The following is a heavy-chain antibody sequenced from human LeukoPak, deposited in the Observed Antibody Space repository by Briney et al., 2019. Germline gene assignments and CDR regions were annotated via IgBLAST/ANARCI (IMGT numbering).Heavy chain of an antibody. J-gene: IGHJ4*02. V-gene: IGHV3-74*01. Sequence: GGSLRLSCAASGFTFSNYWMHWVRHAPGKGLVWVSRINSDGSSTGYADSVKGRFTISRDNSKNTLYLQMNSLRAEDTAVYYCATPITQWLDTFSFDYWGQGTLVTVSS. CDR2: INSDGSST. D-gene: IGHD6-19*01. CDR1: GFTFSNYW. CDR3: ATPITQWLDTFSFDY.